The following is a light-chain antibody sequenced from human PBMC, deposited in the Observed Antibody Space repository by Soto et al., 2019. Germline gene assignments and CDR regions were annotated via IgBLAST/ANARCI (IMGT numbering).Light chain of an antibody. V-gene: IGKV1-39*01. CDR2: AAS. CDR1: QRISHY. J-gene: IGKJ4*01. CDR3: QQSYSAPLT. Sequence: DIQVTQSPTSLSASVGDRITITCRASQRISHYLHWYQQKSGTAPKLLIYAASTLQSGVPSRFSGGGSGTDFPLTITSLQPEDFATYYCQQSYSAPLTFGGGTKVDI.